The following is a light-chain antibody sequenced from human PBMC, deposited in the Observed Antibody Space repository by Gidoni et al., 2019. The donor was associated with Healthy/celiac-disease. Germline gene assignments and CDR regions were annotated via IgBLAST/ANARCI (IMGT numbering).Light chain of an antibody. J-gene: IGKJ4*01. V-gene: IGKV1-5*03. Sequence: DIQMTQSPSTLSASVGDRVTITCRASQSISSWLAWYQQKPGKAPKLLIYKASSLESGVPSRFSGSGSGTEFTLTISSLQPDDFAPYYCQQYNSYPSFXGXTKVEIK. CDR2: KAS. CDR3: QQYNSYPS. CDR1: QSISSW.